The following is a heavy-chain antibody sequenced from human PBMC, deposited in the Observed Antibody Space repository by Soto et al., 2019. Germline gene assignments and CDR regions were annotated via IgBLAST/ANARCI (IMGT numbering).Heavy chain of an antibody. CDR3: ARLSMTVDY. CDR2: VYSGGTT. V-gene: IGHV4-39*01. Sequence: SETLSLTCTVSGGSIRITSSYWGWIRRPPGKGLEWIGSVYSGGTTYYNPSLQSRVTISVDTSKKQFFLTVKSVTAADTAIYYCARLSMTVDYWGQGSLVTVS. CDR1: GGSIRITSSY. D-gene: IGHD2-21*02. J-gene: IGHJ4*02.